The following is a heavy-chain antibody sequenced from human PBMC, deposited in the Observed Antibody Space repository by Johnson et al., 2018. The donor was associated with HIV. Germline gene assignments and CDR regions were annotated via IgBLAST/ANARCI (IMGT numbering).Heavy chain of an antibody. J-gene: IGHJ3*02. Sequence: QVQLVESGGGVVQPGRSLRLSCAASGFTFSSYTIHWVRQAPGKGLEWVAVISFDGYNKYYADSVKGRFTISRDNSKNTLDLQMSSLRSEDTALYYCARARGTYSGFEAFDIWGQGTMVTVSS. CDR3: ARARGTYSGFEAFDI. CDR1: GFTFSSYT. CDR2: ISFDGYNK. D-gene: IGHD1-26*01. V-gene: IGHV3-30*04.